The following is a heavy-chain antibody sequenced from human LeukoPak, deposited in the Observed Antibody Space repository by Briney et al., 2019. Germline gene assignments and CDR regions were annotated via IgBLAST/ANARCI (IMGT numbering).Heavy chain of an antibody. CDR2: INWNGGST. D-gene: IGHD3-10*01. V-gene: IGHV3-20*04. CDR3: ARHPPVLLWFGESFYYMDV. CDR1: GFTFDDSV. Sequence: GGSLRLSCAASGFTFDDSVMSWVRQAPGKGLEWVSGINWNGGSTGYADSVKGRFTISRDNAKNSLYLQMNSLRAEDTAVYYCARHPPVLLWFGESFYYMDVWGKGTTVTVSS. J-gene: IGHJ6*03.